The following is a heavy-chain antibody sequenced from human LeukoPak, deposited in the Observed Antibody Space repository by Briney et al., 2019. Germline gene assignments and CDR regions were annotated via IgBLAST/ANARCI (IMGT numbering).Heavy chain of an antibody. CDR3: ARGSTRPSWSGRVFDS. V-gene: IGHV4-59*01. D-gene: IGHD3-10*01. CDR1: GDSRSGYY. Sequence: PSETLSLTCTVSGDSRSGYYWSWIRQAPGKGLEWVGYIYDNGNTNYNRSLKGRLTMSIDTSKHQLSLRLTSVTAADTAVYFCARGSTRPSWSGRVFDSWGQGTLVTVSS. CDR2: IYDNGNT. J-gene: IGHJ4*02.